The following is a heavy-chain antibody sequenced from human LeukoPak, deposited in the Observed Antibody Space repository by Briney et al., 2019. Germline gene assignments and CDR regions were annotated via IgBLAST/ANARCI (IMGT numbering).Heavy chain of an antibody. CDR1: GGSFSGYY. CDR2: INHSGST. CDR3: ASLVVVTAIPYFDY. V-gene: IGHV4-34*01. Sequence: SETLSLTCAVYGGSFSGYYWNWIRQPPGKGLEWIGEINHSGSTNYNPSLKSRVTISVDTSKNQFSLRLTSVTAADTAGYYCASLVVVTAIPYFDYWGQGTLVTVSS. D-gene: IGHD2-21*02. J-gene: IGHJ4*02.